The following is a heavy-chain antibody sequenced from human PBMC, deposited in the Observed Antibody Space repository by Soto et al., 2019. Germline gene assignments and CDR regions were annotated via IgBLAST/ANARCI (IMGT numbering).Heavy chain of an antibody. Sequence: DVPLVESGGGLVQRGGSLRLACAASGFTVISDYMTWVRQAPGKGLEWVSVIYSGVNTSYTDSVKGRFTISRDNAKNTLYLQMNSLRAEDTAVYYSARGRLLISDWGQGAQVIV. CDR1: GFTVISDY. CDR3: ARGRLLISD. J-gene: IGHJ4*02. CDR2: IYSGVNT. V-gene: IGHV3-66*01. D-gene: IGHD1-26*01.